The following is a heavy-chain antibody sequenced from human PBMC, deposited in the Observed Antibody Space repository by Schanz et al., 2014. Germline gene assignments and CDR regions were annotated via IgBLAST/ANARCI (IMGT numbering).Heavy chain of an antibody. J-gene: IGHJ4*02. Sequence: EVQLLESGGGLVQPGGSLRLSCAASGFNFNNFAMTWVRQAPGKGLEWVIVISGSGGRTYYADSVRGRFTMSRDNSKNTVHLQMSSLRVEDTAVYYCARVDSSGYFFDNWGQGTRVTVSS. D-gene: IGHD3-22*01. CDR3: ARVDSSGYFFDN. CDR2: ISGSGGRT. V-gene: IGHV3-23*01. CDR1: GFNFNNFA.